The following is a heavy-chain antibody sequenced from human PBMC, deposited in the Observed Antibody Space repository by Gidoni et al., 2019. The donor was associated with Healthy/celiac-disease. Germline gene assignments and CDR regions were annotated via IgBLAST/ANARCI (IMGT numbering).Heavy chain of an antibody. D-gene: IGHD3-10*01. CDR1: GFTFSRYS. J-gene: IGHJ4*02. Sequence: ELQLVESGGGLVKPGGSLRPSCATSGFTFSRYSMNWVRQAPGKGLEWVSSISSSSSYIYHADSVKGRFTISRDNAKNSLYLQMNSLRAEDTAVYYCARDTMVRGVFDYWGQGTLVTVSS. CDR3: ARDTMVRGVFDY. V-gene: IGHV3-21*01. CDR2: ISSSSSYI.